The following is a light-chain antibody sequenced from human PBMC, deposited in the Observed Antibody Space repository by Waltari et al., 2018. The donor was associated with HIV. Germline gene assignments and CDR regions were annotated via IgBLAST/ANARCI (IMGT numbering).Light chain of an antibody. Sequence: DIQMTQSPSSLSASVGDRVTITCQASQDITNYLNWYQQKPGKAPKLLIYDASNLEIGVPSRFSGSGSGTDFTFTISSLQPEDIATYYCQQYDNLPPYTFGQRTKLEIK. CDR3: QQYDNLPPYT. V-gene: IGKV1-33*01. CDR1: QDITNY. J-gene: IGKJ2*01. CDR2: DAS.